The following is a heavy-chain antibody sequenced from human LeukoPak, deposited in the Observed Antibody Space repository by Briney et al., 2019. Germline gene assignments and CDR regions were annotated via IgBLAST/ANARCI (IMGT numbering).Heavy chain of an antibody. CDR1: GGSISSGGYY. CDR3: ASTQYGSGTLGAFDI. CDR2: IYYSGST. J-gene: IGHJ3*02. D-gene: IGHD3-10*01. Sequence: PSETLSLTCTVSGGSISSGGYYWSWIRQHPGKGLEWIGYIYYSGSTYYNPSLKSRVTISVDTSKNQFSLKLSSVTAADTAVYYCASTQYGSGTLGAFDIWGQGTMVTVSS. V-gene: IGHV4-31*03.